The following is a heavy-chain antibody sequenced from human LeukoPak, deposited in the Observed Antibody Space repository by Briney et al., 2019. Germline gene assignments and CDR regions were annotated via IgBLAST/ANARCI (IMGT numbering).Heavy chain of an antibody. V-gene: IGHV3-23*01. CDR1: GFTFSNYA. D-gene: IGHD1-26*01. CDR2: ISGSGDST. J-gene: IGHJ5*02. CDR3: AKDYRAYPLRPNWLDP. Sequence: GGSLRLSCAASGFTFSNYAMRWVRQAPGKGLERVSGISGSGDSTYYADSVKGRFTISRDNSKNTLYLQMNSLRAEDTGVYYCAKDYRAYPLRPNWLDPWGQGTLVTVSS.